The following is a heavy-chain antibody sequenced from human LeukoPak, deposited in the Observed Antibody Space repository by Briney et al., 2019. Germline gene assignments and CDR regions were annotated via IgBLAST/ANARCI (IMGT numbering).Heavy chain of an antibody. D-gene: IGHD6-19*01. J-gene: IGHJ4*02. V-gene: IGHV1-2*04. Sequence: ASVKVSCKASGYTFTGYYMHWVRQAPGQGLEWMGWINPNSGGTNYAQKFQGWVTMTRDTSISTAYVELSRLRSDDTAVYYCARAAVAGTWFDYWGQGTLVTVSS. CDR1: GYTFTGYY. CDR3: ARAAVAGTWFDY. CDR2: INPNSGGT.